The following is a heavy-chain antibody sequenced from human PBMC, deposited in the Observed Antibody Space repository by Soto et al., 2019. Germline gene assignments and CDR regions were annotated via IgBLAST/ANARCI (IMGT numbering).Heavy chain of an antibody. Sequence: GGSLRLSCAGSGFAFSTFDIHWVRQAPGKGLEWVSGIGTLSDTFYAASVQGRFTISRQNAKNSVYLQMNSLRAGDTAFYYCARGRSFSYDSTPPPMFDPWGQGTLVTVS. CDR1: GFAFSTFD. CDR3: ARGRSFSYDSTPPPMFDP. V-gene: IGHV3-13*01. D-gene: IGHD3-10*01. CDR2: IGTLSDT. J-gene: IGHJ5*02.